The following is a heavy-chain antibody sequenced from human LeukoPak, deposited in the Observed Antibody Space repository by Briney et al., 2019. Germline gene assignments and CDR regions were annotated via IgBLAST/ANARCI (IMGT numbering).Heavy chain of an antibody. CDR2: IYWDDDK. J-gene: IGHJ6*03. Sequence: SGPTLVNPTQTLTLTCSFSGFSLSSSGMGVGWIRQPPGKALEWLALIYWDDDKRYSPSLKSRLTIAQDTSKNEVVLTMTNVDPVDTATYYCAHAYCGRNSCHPYFYYNMDVWGKGTTVTVSS. D-gene: IGHD4-23*01. CDR1: GFSLSSSGMG. CDR3: AHAYCGRNSCHPYFYYNMDV. V-gene: IGHV2-5*02.